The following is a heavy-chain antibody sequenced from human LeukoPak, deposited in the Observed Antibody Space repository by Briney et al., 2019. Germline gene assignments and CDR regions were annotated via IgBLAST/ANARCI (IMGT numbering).Heavy chain of an antibody. CDR3: ARLYGGSYFVSYFDY. D-gene: IGHD1-26*01. J-gene: IGHJ4*02. Sequence: GESLEISCKGSGYSFTSYWIGWVRQMLGKGLEWMGIIYPGDSDTRYSPSFQGQVTISADKSISTAYLQWSSLKASDTAMYYCARLYGGSYFVSYFDYWGQGTLVTVSS. V-gene: IGHV5-51*01. CDR2: IYPGDSDT. CDR1: GYSFTSYW.